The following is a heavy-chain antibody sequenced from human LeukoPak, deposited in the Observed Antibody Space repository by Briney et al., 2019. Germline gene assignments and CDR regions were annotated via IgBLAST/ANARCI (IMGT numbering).Heavy chain of an antibody. CDR2: IKQDGSEK. Sequence: LXLSCAASGLAFTNSWMSWVRQTPGEGLEWVANIKQDGSEKYYVDSVKGRFTISRDNAKNSLHLQMNSLTAEDTALYYCARLSTAVAGGDYWGQGTLVTVSS. J-gene: IGHJ4*02. CDR1: GLAFTNSW. D-gene: IGHD6-19*01. CDR3: ARLSTAVAGGDY. V-gene: IGHV3-7*01.